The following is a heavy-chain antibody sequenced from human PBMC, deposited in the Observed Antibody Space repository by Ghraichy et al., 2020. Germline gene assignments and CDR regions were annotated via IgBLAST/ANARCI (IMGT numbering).Heavy chain of an antibody. J-gene: IGHJ6*02. V-gene: IGHV4-34*01. CDR2: INHSGST. D-gene: IGHD3-3*01. CDR1: GGSFSGYY. CDR3: ARGGDPTYYDFWSGYLVSGGGFYYGMDV. Sequence: SETLSLTCAVYGGSFSGYYWSWIRQPPGKGLEWIGEINHSGSTNYNPSLKSRVTISVDTSKNQFSLKLSSVTAADTGLYYCARGGDPTYYDFWSGYLVSGGGFYYGMDVWGQGTTVTVSS.